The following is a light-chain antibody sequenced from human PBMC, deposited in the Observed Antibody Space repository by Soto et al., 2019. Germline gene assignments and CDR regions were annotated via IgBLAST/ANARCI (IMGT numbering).Light chain of an antibody. Sequence: EIVLTQSPGTLSLSPGERATLSCRASQSVSSSYLAWYQQKPGQAPRLLIYGASSRATGIPDRFSGSGSGTDFTLTITSLQSEDFVVYYCQQYNNWPPYTFGQGTKLEIK. CDR1: QSVSSSY. J-gene: IGKJ2*01. V-gene: IGKV3-20*01. CDR3: QQYNNWPPYT. CDR2: GAS.